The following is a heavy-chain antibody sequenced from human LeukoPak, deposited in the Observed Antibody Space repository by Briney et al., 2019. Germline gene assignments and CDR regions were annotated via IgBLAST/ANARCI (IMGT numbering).Heavy chain of an antibody. CDR3: AKGPSEGWFGWFNS. CDR2: ISSNGGST. J-gene: IGHJ5*01. CDR1: GFTFSSYA. D-gene: IGHD3-10*01. V-gene: IGHV3-64*04. Sequence: GSLSLSCSASGFTFSSYAMHWVRQAPGKGLEYVSAISSNGGSTYYADSVKGRFTISRDNAKNTLYLQMNSLRAEDTAVYYCAKGPSEGWFGWFNSWGQGTLVTVSS.